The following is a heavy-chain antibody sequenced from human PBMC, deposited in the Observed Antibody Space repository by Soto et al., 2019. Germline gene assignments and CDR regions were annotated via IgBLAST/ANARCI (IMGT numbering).Heavy chain of an antibody. CDR1: GFIFNTYD. CDR2: ISYDGSNK. J-gene: IGHJ6*02. D-gene: IGHD2-2*01. CDR3: AKGQHCSSTSCYFYYYGMDV. V-gene: IGHV3-30*18. Sequence: QVQLVESGGGVVQPGRSLRLSCAASGFIFNTYDMHWVPQAPGKGLEWVAVISYDGSNKYYADSVKGRLTISRDNSKKMLYLQMNSLRPEDTAVYYCAKGQHCSSTSCYFYYYGMDVWGQGTKVAVSS.